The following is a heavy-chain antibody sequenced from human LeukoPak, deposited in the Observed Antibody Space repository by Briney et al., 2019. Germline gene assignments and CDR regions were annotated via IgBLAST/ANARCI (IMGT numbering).Heavy chain of an antibody. Sequence: ASVKFSCKASGYTFSSYGISWVRQAPGQGLEGMGWISAYNGNTNYEQMVQGRVTMTTDTSTSTAYMEVSSLRSDDTAIYYCARDVGDIVAIPAAISVPWGQGTLVTVSS. CDR2: ISAYNGNT. J-gene: IGHJ5*02. D-gene: IGHD2-2*01. V-gene: IGHV1-18*01. CDR3: ARDVGDIVAIPAAISVP. CDR1: GYTFSSYG.